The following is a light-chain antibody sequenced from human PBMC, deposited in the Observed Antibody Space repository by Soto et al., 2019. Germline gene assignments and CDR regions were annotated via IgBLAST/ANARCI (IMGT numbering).Light chain of an antibody. CDR3: QQYYDWPIT. CDR2: GAS. Sequence: EIVMTQSPATLSVSPGERATLSCRTSQTVSSNLAWYQQKPGQAPRLLIYGASTRATDIPARFSGSGSGTEFTLTISSLQSEDFAIYYCQQYYDWPITFGQGTRLEIK. J-gene: IGKJ5*01. CDR1: QTVSSN. V-gene: IGKV3-15*01.